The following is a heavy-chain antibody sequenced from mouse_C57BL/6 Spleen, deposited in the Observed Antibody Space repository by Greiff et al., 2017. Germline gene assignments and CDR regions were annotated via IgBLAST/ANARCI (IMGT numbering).Heavy chain of an antibody. CDR3: ASPRPPDVDY. D-gene: IGHD6-1*01. J-gene: IGHJ2*01. Sequence: QVQLQQPGAELVKPGASVKLSCKASGYTFTSYWMHWVKQRPGQGLEWIGMIHPDGGSTNYNEKFKSKATLTVDKSSSTAYMQLSSLTSEDSAVYYCASPRPPDVDYWGQGTTLTVSS. CDR1: GYTFTSYW. CDR2: IHPDGGST. V-gene: IGHV1-64*01.